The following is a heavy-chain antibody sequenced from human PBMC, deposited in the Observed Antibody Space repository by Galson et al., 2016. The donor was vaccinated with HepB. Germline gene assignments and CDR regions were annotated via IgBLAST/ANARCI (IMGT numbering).Heavy chain of an antibody. CDR3: VRLGMAAAVANRRGSLD. CDR1: GDSISSVSHH. D-gene: IGHD6-13*01. J-gene: IGHJ4*02. V-gene: IGHV4-39*01. Sequence: ETLSLTCSVSGDSISSVSHHWGWFRQSPGMGLEYLGSIHQSGTSYYNPSLASRGTVSADTSRNQFLLGLTSVTAADTAVYYCVRLGMAAAVANRRGSLDWGQGALVTVSS. CDR2: IHQSGTS.